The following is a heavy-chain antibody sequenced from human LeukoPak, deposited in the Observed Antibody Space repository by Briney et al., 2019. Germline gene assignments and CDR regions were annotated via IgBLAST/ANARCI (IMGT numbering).Heavy chain of an antibody. CDR3: AKRNWNDVTPIDY. Sequence: PGGSLRLSCAASGFTFSSYAMSWVRQAPGKGPEWVSAISGSGGSTYYADSVKGRFTISRDNSKNTLYLQMNSLRAEDTAVYYCAKRNWNDVTPIDYWGQGTLVTVSS. CDR1: GFTFSSYA. J-gene: IGHJ4*02. V-gene: IGHV3-23*01. CDR2: ISGSGGST. D-gene: IGHD1-1*01.